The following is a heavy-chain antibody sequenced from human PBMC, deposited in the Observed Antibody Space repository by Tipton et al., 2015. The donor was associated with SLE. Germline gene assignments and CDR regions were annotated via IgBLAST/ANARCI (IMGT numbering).Heavy chain of an antibody. CDR1: GDSVSSGGYY. CDR3: ARDTSFDH. Sequence: TLSLTCTVSGDSVSSGGYYWTWIRQRPGKGLEWIGFIYYSGDTYYNPSLKSRATISRDTAKNQFSLNLRFVTAADTAVDYCARDTSFDHWGQGTLVTVSS. CDR2: IYYSGDT. D-gene: IGHD2/OR15-2a*01. V-gene: IGHV4-31*03. J-gene: IGHJ4*02.